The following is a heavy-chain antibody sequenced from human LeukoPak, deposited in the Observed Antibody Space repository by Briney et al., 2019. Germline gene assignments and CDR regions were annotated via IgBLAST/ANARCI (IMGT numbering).Heavy chain of an antibody. CDR3: ASLAYCGGDCLPDAFDI. Sequence: ASVKVSCKASGYTFTSYGISWVRQAPGQGLEWMGWISAYNGNTNYAQKLQGRVTMTTDTSTSTAYMELRSLRSDDTAVYYCASLAYCGGDCLPDAFDIWGQGTMVTVS. CDR2: ISAYNGNT. D-gene: IGHD2-21*02. CDR1: GYTFTSYG. V-gene: IGHV1-18*01. J-gene: IGHJ3*02.